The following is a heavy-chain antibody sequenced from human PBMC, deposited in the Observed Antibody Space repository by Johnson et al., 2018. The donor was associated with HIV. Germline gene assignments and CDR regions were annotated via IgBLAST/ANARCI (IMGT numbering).Heavy chain of an antibody. Sequence: QVQLVESGGALVQPGGSLRLSCAASGFTFSSYAMHWVRQAPGKGLEWVAVISYDGSNQYYADSVKGRFTISRDNSKNSLYLQMNSLRAGDSAVYYCARVGGSWMLDAFDIWGQGTVVNVSA. V-gene: IGHV3-30*04. D-gene: IGHD2-15*01. J-gene: IGHJ3*02. CDR1: GFTFSSYA. CDR2: ISYDGSNQ. CDR3: ARVGGSWMLDAFDI.